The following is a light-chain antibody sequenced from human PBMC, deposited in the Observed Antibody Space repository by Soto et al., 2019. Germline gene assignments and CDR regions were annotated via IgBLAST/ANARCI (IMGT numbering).Light chain of an antibody. CDR2: DVT. J-gene: IGLJ2*01. CDR1: NNDIGSYNY. Sequence: QSALTQPASVSGSPGQSITISCTRTNNDIGSYNYVSWYQHHPGKAPKLMIYDVTNRPSGVSYRFSGSKSGNTASLTISGLLAEDEADYYCSSYTSSSTRLFGGGTKLTVL. V-gene: IGLV2-14*03. CDR3: SSYTSSSTRL.